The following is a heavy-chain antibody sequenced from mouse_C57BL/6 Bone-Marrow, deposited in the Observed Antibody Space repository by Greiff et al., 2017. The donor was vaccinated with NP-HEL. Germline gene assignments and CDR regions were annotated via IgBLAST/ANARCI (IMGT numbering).Heavy chain of an antibody. Sequence: DVHLVESGGGLVKPGGSLKLSCAASGFTFSDYGMHWVRQAPEKGLEWVAYISSGSSTIYYADTVKGRFTISRDNAKNTLFLQMTSLRSEDTAMYYCARPAGTGAWFAYWGQGTLVTVSA. D-gene: IGHD4-1*01. V-gene: IGHV5-17*01. CDR3: ARPAGTGAWFAY. CDR2: ISSGSSTI. CDR1: GFTFSDYG. J-gene: IGHJ3*01.